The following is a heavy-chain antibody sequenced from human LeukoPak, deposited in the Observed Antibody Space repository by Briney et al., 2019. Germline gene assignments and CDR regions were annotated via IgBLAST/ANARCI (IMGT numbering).Heavy chain of an antibody. Sequence: ASVKVSCKASGNTFNDYYIHWVRQGPRQGLEWMGWISPKSGVTNYEQKFQGRVTMARDTSLSTAYMELSSLRSDDTAVYFCARALGSYYDTSVYQAYWGQGTLVTVTS. V-gene: IGHV1-2*02. CDR3: ARALGSYYDTSVYQAY. CDR1: GNTFNDYY. CDR2: ISPKSGVT. D-gene: IGHD3-22*01. J-gene: IGHJ4*02.